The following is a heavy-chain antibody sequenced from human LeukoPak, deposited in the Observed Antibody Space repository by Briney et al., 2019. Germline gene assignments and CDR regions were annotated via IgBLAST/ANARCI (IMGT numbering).Heavy chain of an antibody. D-gene: IGHD6-13*01. CDR2: IIPIFGTA. J-gene: IGHJ4*02. CDR1: GYTFTSYG. Sequence: ASVKVSCKASGYTFTSYGISWVRQAPGQGLEWMGGIIPIFGTANYAQKFQGRVTITADESTSTAYMELSSLRSEDTAVYYCARELRYSSSWYHFDYWGQGTLVTVSS. CDR3: ARELRYSSSWYHFDY. V-gene: IGHV1-69*13.